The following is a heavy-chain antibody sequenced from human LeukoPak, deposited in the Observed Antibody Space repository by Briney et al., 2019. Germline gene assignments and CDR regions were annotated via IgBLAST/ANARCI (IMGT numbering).Heavy chain of an antibody. J-gene: IGHJ4*02. D-gene: IGHD2-2*01. CDR2: INWSGGST. CDR1: GFAFAEHG. V-gene: IGHV3-20*04. Sequence: GGSLRLSCTASGFAFAEHGMSWVRQVPGKGLEWVSGINWSGGSTGYADPLRGRFTISRDNAKNSLYLQMDSLRAEDTALYYCARAPITSPFYFDYLGQGTLVTVSS. CDR3: ARAPITSPFYFDY.